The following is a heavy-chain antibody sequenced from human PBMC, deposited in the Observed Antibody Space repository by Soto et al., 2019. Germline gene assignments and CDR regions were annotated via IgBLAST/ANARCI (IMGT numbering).Heavy chain of an antibody. CDR3: ARDIGGSIIVVVPAAIGGMDV. D-gene: IGHD2-2*01. CDR2: ISAYNGNT. J-gene: IGHJ6*02. V-gene: IGHV1-18*01. Sequence: ASVKVSCKASGYTFTSYGISCVRQAPGQGLEWMGWISAYNGNTNYAQKLQGRVTMTTDTSTSAAYMELRSLRSDDTAVYYCARDIGGSIIVVVPAAIGGMDVWGQGTTVTVSS. CDR1: GYTFTSYG.